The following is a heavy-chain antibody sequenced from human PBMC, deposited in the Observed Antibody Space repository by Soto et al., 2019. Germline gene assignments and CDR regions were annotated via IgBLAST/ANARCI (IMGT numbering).Heavy chain of an antibody. D-gene: IGHD6-19*01. CDR2: IYYSGST. V-gene: IGHV4-39*01. CDR1: GGSISSSSYY. Sequence: QLQLQESGPGLVKPSETLSLTCTVSGGSISSSSYYWGWIRQPPGKGLEWIGSIYYSGSTYYNPYLNRRVPISVDTSKSQFSLKLSSVTAADTAVYYCARHEAPSGWYFDYWGQGTLVTVSS. CDR3: ARHEAPSGWYFDY. J-gene: IGHJ4*02.